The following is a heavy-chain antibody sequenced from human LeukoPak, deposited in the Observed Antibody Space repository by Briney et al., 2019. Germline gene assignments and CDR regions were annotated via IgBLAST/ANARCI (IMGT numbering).Heavy chain of an antibody. D-gene: IGHD4-23*01. V-gene: IGHV4-59*01. CDR2: VYNRGTT. Sequence: SETLSLTCSVSGGSITSYYWSWIRQSPMKGLEWIGSVYNRGTTYYNPSLKSRVTISGDTSKNQLSLRMTYATTADTAVYFCARDYGGNSGEFDPWGQGTLVTVSS. CDR3: ARDYGGNSGEFDP. J-gene: IGHJ5*02. CDR1: GGSITSYY.